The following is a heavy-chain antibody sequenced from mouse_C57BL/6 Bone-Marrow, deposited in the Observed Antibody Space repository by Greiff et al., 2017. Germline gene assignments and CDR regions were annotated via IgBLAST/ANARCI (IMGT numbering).Heavy chain of an antibody. Sequence: VQLQQSGPELVKPGASVKISCKASGYSFTDYNMNWVKQSNGKSLEWIGVINPNYGTTSYNQKFKGKATLTIDKSSSTAYMQLNSLTSEDSAVYYGARGYDYDYAMDYWGQGTSVTVSS. CDR2: INPNYGTT. V-gene: IGHV1-39*01. CDR3: ARGYDYDYAMDY. D-gene: IGHD2-4*01. CDR1: GYSFTDYN. J-gene: IGHJ4*01.